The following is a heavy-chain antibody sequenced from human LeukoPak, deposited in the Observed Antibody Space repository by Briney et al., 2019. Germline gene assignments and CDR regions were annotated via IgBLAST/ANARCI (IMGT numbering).Heavy chain of an antibody. Sequence: SETLSLTCAVYGGSFSVYYRSWIRQPPGKGREWIGEINHSGSTNYNPSLKSRVTISVDTYKNQFSLKMSSVTAGDTAVYYCARRYCSSTSCYAFDYWGQGTLVTVSS. CDR1: GGSFSVYY. J-gene: IGHJ4*02. V-gene: IGHV4-34*01. CDR2: INHSGST. CDR3: ARRYCSSTSCYAFDY. D-gene: IGHD2-2*01.